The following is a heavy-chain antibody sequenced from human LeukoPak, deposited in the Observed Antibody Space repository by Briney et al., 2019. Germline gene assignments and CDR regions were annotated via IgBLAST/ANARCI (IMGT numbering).Heavy chain of an antibody. D-gene: IGHD3-10*02. CDR2: LSPSGGIT. J-gene: IGHJ4*02. CDR1: GCTFSTYA. Sequence: GGSLRLSCAASGCTFSTYAMSWVRQAPGKGLEGVAALSPSGGITYYEDSVKGRFTISRDNSKHTLYLKMNSMRAEDTAVYYCARGVNYFVLEYWGQETLVTISS. CDR3: ARGVNYFVLEY. V-gene: IGHV3-23*01.